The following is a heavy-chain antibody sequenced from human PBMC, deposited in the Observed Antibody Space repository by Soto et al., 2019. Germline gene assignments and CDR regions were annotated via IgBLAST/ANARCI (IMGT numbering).Heavy chain of an antibody. V-gene: IGHV4-30-2*01. CDR2: IYNSGST. J-gene: IGHJ6*02. CDR3: VRRHYYYYIFDV. Sequence: PSETLSLTCAVSGGYISGGYYSWSWIRQPPGKGLEWIGFIYNSGSTYYNSSLKSRVTISVDRSKNHFFLNLTSVTAEDTAVYYCVRRHYYYYIFDVWGQGTTVTVSS. CDR1: GGYISGGYYS.